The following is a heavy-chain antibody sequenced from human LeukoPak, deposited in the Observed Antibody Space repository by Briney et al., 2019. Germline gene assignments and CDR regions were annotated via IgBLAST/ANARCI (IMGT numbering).Heavy chain of an antibody. CDR2: IKQDGSEK. D-gene: IGHD3-22*01. CDR1: GFTFSNYW. V-gene: IGHV3-7*01. CDR3: VRVSNYYDSGGYLLLSDY. Sequence: GGSLRLSCAASGFTFSNYWMSWVRQAPGKGLEWVATIKQDGSEKYYVDSVKGRFTISRDNAKNSLFLQMNSLRAEDTAVYYCVRVSNYYDSGGYLLLSDYWGQGTLVTVSS. J-gene: IGHJ4*02.